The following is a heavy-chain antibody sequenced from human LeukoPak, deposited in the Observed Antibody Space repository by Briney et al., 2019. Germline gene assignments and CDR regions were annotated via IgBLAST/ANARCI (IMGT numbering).Heavy chain of an antibody. CDR3: ARQNYGSAPLRY. Sequence: PSETLSLTCAVSGGSISSSNWWSWVRQPPGKGLEWIGEIYHSGSTNYNPSLKSRVIISVDKSKNQFSLKLTSVTAADTAVYFCARQNYGSAPLRYWGQGTLVTVSS. CDR2: IYHSGST. J-gene: IGHJ4*02. V-gene: IGHV4-4*02. D-gene: IGHD3-10*01. CDR1: GGSISSSNW.